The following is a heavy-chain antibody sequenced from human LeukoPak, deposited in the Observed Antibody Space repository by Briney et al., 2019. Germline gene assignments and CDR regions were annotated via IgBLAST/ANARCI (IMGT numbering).Heavy chain of an antibody. Sequence: GGSLTLSCPASGFTFSSYSMNWVRQAPGKGLEGVSSISSSSSYICYADSVRGRFTISRDNAKNSLYLQMNTVTAEDTAIYYCVRGSADTTGVDYWGQGTPVTVSS. D-gene: IGHD6-13*01. CDR1: GFTFSSYS. V-gene: IGHV3-21*01. J-gene: IGHJ4*02. CDR3: VRGSADTTGVDY. CDR2: ISSSSSYI.